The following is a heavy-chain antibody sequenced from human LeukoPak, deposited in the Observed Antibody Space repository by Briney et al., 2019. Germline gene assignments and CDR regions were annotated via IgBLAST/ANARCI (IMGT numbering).Heavy chain of an antibody. J-gene: IGHJ4*02. CDR2: ISSTSSYI. CDR1: GFTFSSYS. D-gene: IGHD6-19*01. V-gene: IGHV3-21*04. Sequence: GGSLRLSCAASGFTFSSYSMNWVRQAPGKGLEWVSCISSTSSYISYADSVKGRFTVSRDNAKNSLYLQINRLRAEDTAVYYCAKEAYSSGWYNVRDFDYWGQGTLATVSS. CDR3: AKEAYSSGWYNVRDFDY.